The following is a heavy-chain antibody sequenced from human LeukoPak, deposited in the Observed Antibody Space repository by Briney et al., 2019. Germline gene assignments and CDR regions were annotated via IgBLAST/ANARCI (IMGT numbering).Heavy chain of an antibody. J-gene: IGHJ4*02. CDR3: AKDLNDYGGNSGRFDY. Sequence: GGSLRLSCAASGFTFSNYAMSWVRQAPGKGLEWVSTISGSGGSTYYSDSVKGRFTISRDNSKNTLYLQMNSLRAEDTAVYYCAKDLNDYGGNSGRFDYWDQGTLVTVSS. CDR1: GFTFSNYA. D-gene: IGHD4-23*01. V-gene: IGHV3-23*01. CDR2: ISGSGGST.